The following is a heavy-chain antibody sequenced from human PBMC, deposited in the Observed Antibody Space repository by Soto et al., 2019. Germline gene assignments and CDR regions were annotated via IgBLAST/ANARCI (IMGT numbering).Heavy chain of an antibody. D-gene: IGHD6-13*01. CDR1: GGSFSGYY. CDR3: ARGQKGYSSSWYVD. Sequence: QVQLQQWGAGLLKPSETLSLTCAVYGGSFSGYYWSWIRQPPGKGLEWIGEINHVGGTNYNPSLKNRLTISVDTSKNHFSLKVNSVTAADTAVYYCARGQKGYSSSWYVDWGQGTPVTVSS. V-gene: IGHV4-34*01. CDR2: INHVGGT. J-gene: IGHJ4*02.